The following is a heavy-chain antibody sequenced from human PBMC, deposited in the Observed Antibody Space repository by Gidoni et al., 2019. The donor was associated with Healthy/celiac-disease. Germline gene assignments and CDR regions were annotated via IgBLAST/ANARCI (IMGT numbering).Heavy chain of an antibody. CDR2: IWYDGSNR. J-gene: IGHJ2*01. Sequence: QVMLVESGGGVVQPGRSLGVSCAASGFSFSCSCMHWDRQVTGKVLEWVAVIWYDGSNRYCADAVKGGFTIARDNSKNTLYLQMNSMRAEDTCVYYCARTYSYGYEGAVGWYFDLWGRGTLVTVSS. CDR3: ARTYSYGYEGAVGWYFDL. V-gene: IGHV3-33*01. CDR1: GFSFSCSC. D-gene: IGHD5-18*01.